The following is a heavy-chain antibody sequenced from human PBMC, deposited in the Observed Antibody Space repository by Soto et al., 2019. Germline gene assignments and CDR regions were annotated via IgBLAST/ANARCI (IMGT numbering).Heavy chain of an antibody. V-gene: IGHV3-30-3*01. CDR2: ISYDGSNK. J-gene: IGHJ4*02. CDR3: ARDWTAWGTILSGSHLPDY. D-gene: IGHD1-26*01. Sequence: GGSLRLSCAASGFTFSSYAMSWVRQAPGKGLEWVAVISYDGSNKYYADSVKGRFTISRDNSKNTLYLQMNSLRAEDTAVYYCARDWTAWGTILSGSHLPDYWGQGTLVTVSS. CDR1: GFTFSSYA.